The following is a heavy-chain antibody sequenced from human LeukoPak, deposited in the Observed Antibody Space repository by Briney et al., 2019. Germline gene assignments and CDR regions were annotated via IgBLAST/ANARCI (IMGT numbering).Heavy chain of an antibody. CDR1: GGSISSSSYY. J-gene: IGHJ1*01. V-gene: IGHV4-39*01. D-gene: IGHD6-19*01. Sequence: PSETLSLTCTVSGGSISSSSYYWGWIRQPPGKGLEWIGSIYYSGSTYYNPSLKSRVTISADTSKNQFSLKLCSVTAADTAVYYCANIPQSSGWYEYFQHWGQGTLVTVSS. CDR2: IYYSGST. CDR3: ANIPQSSGWYEYFQH.